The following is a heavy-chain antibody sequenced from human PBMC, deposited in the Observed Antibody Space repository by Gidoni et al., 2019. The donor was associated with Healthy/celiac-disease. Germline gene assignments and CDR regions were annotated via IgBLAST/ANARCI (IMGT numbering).Heavy chain of an antibody. Sequence: AASGCTFSSYWMHWVRQAPGQGLVWVSRINSDGSSTSYADSVKGRFTISRDNAKNTLYLQMNSLRAEDTAVYYCARDGEEYSSSSFNYYYYYGMDVWGQGTTVTVSS. D-gene: IGHD6-6*01. CDR1: GCTFSSYW. V-gene: IGHV3-74*01. CDR2: INSDGSST. J-gene: IGHJ6*02. CDR3: ARDGEEYSSSSFNYYYYYGMDV.